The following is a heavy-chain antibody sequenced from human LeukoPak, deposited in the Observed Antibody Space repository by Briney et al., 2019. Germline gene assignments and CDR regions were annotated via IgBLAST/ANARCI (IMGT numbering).Heavy chain of an antibody. V-gene: IGHV1-2*02. J-gene: IGHJ4*02. CDR1: GGTFSSYA. Sequence: ASVKVSCKASGGTFSSYAISWVRQAPGQGLEWVGWINPNNGGTNYAQKFQGRVTMTRDTSISTAYMELNRLRSDDTAVYYCARDPYSNYFDYWGQGTLVTVSS. CDR2: INPNNGGT. CDR3: ARDPYSNYFDY. D-gene: IGHD5-18*01.